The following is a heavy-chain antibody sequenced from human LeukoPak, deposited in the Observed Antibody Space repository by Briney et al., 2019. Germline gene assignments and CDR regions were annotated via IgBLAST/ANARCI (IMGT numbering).Heavy chain of an antibody. CDR1: GGSISSYY. CDR2: IYYSGST. V-gene: IGHV4-59*08. CDR3: ARHLADSSGWARGYFDY. D-gene: IGHD6-19*01. J-gene: IGHJ4*02. Sequence: PSETLSLTCTVSGGSISSYYWSWIRQPPGKGLEWIGYIYYSGSTNYNPSLKSRVTISVDTSKNQFSLKLSSVTAADTAVYYCARHLADSSGWARGYFDYWGQGTLVTVSS.